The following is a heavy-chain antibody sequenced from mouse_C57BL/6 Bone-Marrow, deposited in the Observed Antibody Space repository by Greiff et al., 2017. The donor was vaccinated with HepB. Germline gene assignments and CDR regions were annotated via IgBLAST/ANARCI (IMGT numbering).Heavy chain of an antibody. V-gene: IGHV1-77*01. CDR3: TYDYDPWFAY. J-gene: IGHJ3*01. CDR2: VGPGSGST. CDR1: GYTFTDYY. Sequence: QVQLQQSGAELVKPGASVKISCKASGYTFTDYYINWVKQRPGQGLEWIGKVGPGSGSTYYNEKFKGKATLTADKSSSTAYMQLSSLTSEDSAVYFCTYDYDPWFAYWGQGTLVTVSA. D-gene: IGHD2-4*01.